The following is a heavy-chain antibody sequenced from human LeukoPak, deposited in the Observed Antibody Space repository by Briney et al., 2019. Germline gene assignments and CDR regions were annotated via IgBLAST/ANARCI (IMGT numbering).Heavy chain of an antibody. CDR2: IYYSGST. Sequence: SETLSLTCAVSGGSVSSGSYYWSWIRQPPGKGLEWIGYIYYSGSTNYNPSLKSRVTISVDTSKNQFSLKLSSVTAADTAVYYCARSLVVAAKYYFDYWGQGTLVTVSS. V-gene: IGHV4-61*01. D-gene: IGHD2-15*01. CDR3: ARSLVVAAKYYFDY. CDR1: GGSVSSGSYY. J-gene: IGHJ4*02.